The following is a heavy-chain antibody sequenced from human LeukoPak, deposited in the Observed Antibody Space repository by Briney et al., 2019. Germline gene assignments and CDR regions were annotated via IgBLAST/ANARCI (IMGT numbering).Heavy chain of an antibody. CDR1: GYTFTSYY. CDR3: ASTLVSSNYYYYGMDV. CDR2: INPSGGST. J-gene: IGHJ6*02. Sequence: GASVKVSCKASGYTFTSYYMHWVRQAPGQGLEWMGIINPSGGSTSYAQKFQGRVTMTRDTSTSTVYMELSSLRSEDTAVYYCASTLVSSNYYYYGMDVWGQGTTVTVSS. V-gene: IGHV1-46*01.